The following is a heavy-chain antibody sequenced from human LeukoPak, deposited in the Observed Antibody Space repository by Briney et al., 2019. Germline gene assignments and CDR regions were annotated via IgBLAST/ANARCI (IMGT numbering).Heavy chain of an antibody. Sequence: PSETLSLTCTVSGGSINNYYWSWLRQPPGKAVEWIGYVYYSGSTNYNPSLKSRVTISVDSPKTQFSLKLRSATAADTAVYFCARDSRYASGRAFDNWGQGTLVTVSS. V-gene: IGHV4-59*01. D-gene: IGHD6-19*01. CDR1: GGSINNYY. CDR2: VYYSGST. J-gene: IGHJ4*02. CDR3: ARDSRYASGRAFDN.